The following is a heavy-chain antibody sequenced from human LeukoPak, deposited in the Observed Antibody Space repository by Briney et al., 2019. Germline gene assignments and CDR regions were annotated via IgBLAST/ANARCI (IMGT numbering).Heavy chain of an antibody. CDR2: ISGSSSYI. CDR3: ARDLSVGAKPDLGFDY. V-gene: IGHV3-21*01. J-gene: IGHJ4*02. D-gene: IGHD1-26*01. Sequence: GGSLRLSCAASGFTFSSYSLNWVRQAPGKGLEWVSSISGSSSYIYYADSVKGRFTISRHNAKNSLYLQMNSLRAEDTAIYYCARDLSVGAKPDLGFDYWGQGTLVTVSS. CDR1: GFTFSSYS.